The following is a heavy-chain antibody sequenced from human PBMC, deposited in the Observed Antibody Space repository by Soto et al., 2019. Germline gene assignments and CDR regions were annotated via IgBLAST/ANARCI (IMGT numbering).Heavy chain of an antibody. J-gene: IGHJ4*02. V-gene: IGHV3-21*01. CDR2: ISKSDYT. D-gene: IGHD3-16*02. Sequence: PGGSLRLSCTVSGFAFNKYGINWVRQAPGKGLEWVSSISKSDYTYYSDSVKGRFAISRDNAKSSVSLQMNTLRVEDTAVYYCAREGSIIIPDVSDFWGQGTLVTVSS. CDR3: AREGSIIIPDVSDF. CDR1: GFAFNKYG.